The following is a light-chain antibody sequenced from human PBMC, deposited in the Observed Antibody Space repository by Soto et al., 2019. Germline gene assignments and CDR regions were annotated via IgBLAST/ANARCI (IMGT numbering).Light chain of an antibody. CDR3: QQYNSWPPIT. CDR2: GAS. CDR1: QSVRTK. V-gene: IGKV3-15*01. Sequence: EIVMTQSPGTLSVSPGEGATLFCRASQSVRTKLAWYQQRAGQAPRLLMYGASTRATGIPDRFSGSGSGTEFTLPIRSLQSEDFAGYYCQQYNSWPPITFGQGTRLEIK. J-gene: IGKJ5*01.